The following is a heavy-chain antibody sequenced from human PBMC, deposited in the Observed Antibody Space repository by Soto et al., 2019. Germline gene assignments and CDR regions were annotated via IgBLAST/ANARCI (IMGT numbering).Heavy chain of an antibody. CDR2: IWYDGSNK. CDR3: ARQGDDGYYYDY. J-gene: IGHJ4*02. D-gene: IGHD3-22*01. CDR1: GFTFSSYG. Sequence: QVQLVESGGGVVQPGRSLRLSCAASGFTFSSYGMHWVRQAPGKGLEWVAVIWYDGSNKYYADSVKGRFTISRDNSKNTLYLQMNSLRAEDTAVYYCARQGDDGYYYDYWGQGTLVTVSS. V-gene: IGHV3-33*01.